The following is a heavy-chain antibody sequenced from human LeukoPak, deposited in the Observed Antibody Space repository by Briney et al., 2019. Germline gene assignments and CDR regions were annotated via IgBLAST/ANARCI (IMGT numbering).Heavy chain of an antibody. V-gene: IGHV4-59*12. CDR1: GGSISSYY. J-gene: IGHJ4*02. CDR2: IHYSGST. D-gene: IGHD6-13*01. Sequence: SETLSLTCTVSGGSISSYYWSWIRQPPGKGLEWIGYIHYSGSTTYNPSLKSRVTISVDTSKNQFSLKLSSVTAADTAVYYCARDPGYSSSWYPDYWGQGTLVTVSS. CDR3: ARDPGYSSSWYPDY.